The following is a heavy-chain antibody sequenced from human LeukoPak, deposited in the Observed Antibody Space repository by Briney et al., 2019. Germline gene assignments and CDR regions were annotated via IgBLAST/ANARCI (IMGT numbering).Heavy chain of an antibody. J-gene: IGHJ4*02. D-gene: IGHD4-11*01. V-gene: IGHV3-30*04. Sequence: GGALRLSCAASGFTFSSYSTHWVRQAPGKGLEWVAIISNDGANKYYADSVKGRFTISRDNSKNTVYLQMNSLRAEDTAVYYCARDGFYSNDGLDYCCQGGLLAVSS. CDR2: ISNDGANK. CDR1: GFTFSSYS. CDR3: ARDGFYSNDGLDY.